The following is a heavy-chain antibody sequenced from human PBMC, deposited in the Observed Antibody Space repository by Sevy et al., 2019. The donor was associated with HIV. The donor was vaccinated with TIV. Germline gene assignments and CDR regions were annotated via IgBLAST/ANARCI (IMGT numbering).Heavy chain of an antibody. J-gene: IGHJ4*02. CDR2: INWNSGSL. CDR1: GFTFEDYA. D-gene: IGHD6-19*01. CDR3: AKTPMTEAAPYFDF. Sequence: GGSLRLSCAGSGFTFEDYALHWVRQAPGQGLEWVAGINWNSGSLDYADSVKGRFTISRDDAKNSLYLQMDTLRTEDTALYYCAKTPMTEAAPYFDFWGQGTLVIVSS. V-gene: IGHV3-9*01.